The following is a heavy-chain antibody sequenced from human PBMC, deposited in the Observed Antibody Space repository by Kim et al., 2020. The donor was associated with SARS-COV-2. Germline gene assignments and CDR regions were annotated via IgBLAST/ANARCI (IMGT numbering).Heavy chain of an antibody. J-gene: IGHJ6*02. CDR1: GFTFDDYA. V-gene: IGHV3-43*02. CDR2: ISGDGGST. CDR3: AKDLKGIVATIAVYYYYYGMDV. Sequence: GGSLRLSCAASGFTFDDYAMHWVRQAPGKGLEWVSLISGDGGSTYYADSVKGRFPISRDNSKNSLYLQMNSLRTEDTALYYCAKDLKGIVATIAVYYYYYGMDVWGQGTTVTVSS. D-gene: IGHD5-12*01.